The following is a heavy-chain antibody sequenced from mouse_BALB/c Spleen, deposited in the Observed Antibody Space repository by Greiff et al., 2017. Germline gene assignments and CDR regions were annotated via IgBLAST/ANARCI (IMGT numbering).Heavy chain of an antibody. V-gene: IGHV1S29*02. D-gene: IGHD1-2*01. CDR3: ARGITTARYYAMDY. Sequence: EVQLVESGPELVKPGASVKISCKASGYTFTDYNMHWVKQSHGKSLEWIGYIYPYNGGTGYNQKFKSKATLTVDNSSSTAYMELRSLTSEDSAVYYCARGITTARYYAMDYWGQGTSVTVAS. CDR2: IYPYNGGT. J-gene: IGHJ4*01. CDR1: GYTFTDYN.